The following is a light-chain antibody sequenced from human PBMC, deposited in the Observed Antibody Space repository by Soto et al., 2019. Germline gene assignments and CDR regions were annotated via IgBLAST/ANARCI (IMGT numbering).Light chain of an antibody. CDR2: ASS. CDR3: QQSYSTPRGYT. Sequence: IQMTQSPSALSASVGDRFTITCRASQSTSSYLNWYQQKPGKAPKLLIYASSSLQSGVPSRFSGSGSGTDFTLTISSLQPEDFATYYCQQSYSTPRGYTLGQGTKVDIK. CDR1: QSTSSY. J-gene: IGKJ2*01. V-gene: IGKV1-39*01.